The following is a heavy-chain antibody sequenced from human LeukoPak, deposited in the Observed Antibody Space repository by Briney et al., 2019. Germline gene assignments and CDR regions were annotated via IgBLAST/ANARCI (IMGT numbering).Heavy chain of an antibody. V-gene: IGHV1-46*01. CDR1: GYTFTSYY. CDR2: INPSGGST. CDR3: AREIAGAVAGVNWFDP. D-gene: IGHD6-19*01. Sequence: ASVKVSCKASGYTFTSYYMHWVRQAPGQGLKWMGIINPSGGSTSYAQKFQGRVTMTRDTSTSTVYMELSSLRSEDTAVYYCAREIAGAVAGVNWFDPWGQGTLVTVSS. J-gene: IGHJ5*02.